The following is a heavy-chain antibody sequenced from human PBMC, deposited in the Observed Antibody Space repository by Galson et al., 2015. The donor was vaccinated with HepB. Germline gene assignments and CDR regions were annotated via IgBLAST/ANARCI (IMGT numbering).Heavy chain of an antibody. CDR2: INPNSGGT. J-gene: IGHJ4*02. CDR3: ARDIPNSGTYSGVCGELDS. D-gene: IGHD1-26*01. V-gene: IGHV1-2*04. Sequence: SVKVSCKASGYTFTGYYMHWVRQAPGQGLEWMGWINPNSGGTNYAQKFQGWVTITRDTSASTSYMELRNLRAEDTAVYYCARDIPNSGTYSGVCGELDSWGQGTPITVSS. CDR1: GYTFTGYY.